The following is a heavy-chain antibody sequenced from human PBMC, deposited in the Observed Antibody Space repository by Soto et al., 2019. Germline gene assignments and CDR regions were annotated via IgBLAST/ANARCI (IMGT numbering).Heavy chain of an antibody. D-gene: IGHD5-12*01. CDR2: ISSSSRIT. Sequence: GGSLRLSCAASGFIFRSYSLNWVRQVPGKGLEWLSYISSSSRITYYADSVKGRFTVSRDNAKNSLYLQMNSLRDEDTAVYYCATSEGRDGYSFDYWGPGTLVTVSS. V-gene: IGHV3-48*02. J-gene: IGHJ4*02. CDR1: GFIFRSYS. CDR3: ATSEGRDGYSFDY.